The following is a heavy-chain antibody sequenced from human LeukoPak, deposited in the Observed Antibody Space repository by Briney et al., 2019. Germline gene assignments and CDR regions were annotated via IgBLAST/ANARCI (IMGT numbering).Heavy chain of an antibody. CDR3: AKDRGYDLGPDY. Sequence: PGGSLRLSCAASGFTFSSCGMHWVRQAPGKGLEWVAVVSYDGSNKYYADSVKGRFTISRDNSKNTLYLQMNSLRAEDTAVYYCAKDRGYDLGPDYWGQGTPVTVSS. D-gene: IGHD5-12*01. J-gene: IGHJ4*02. CDR2: VSYDGSNK. CDR1: GFTFSSCG. V-gene: IGHV3-30*18.